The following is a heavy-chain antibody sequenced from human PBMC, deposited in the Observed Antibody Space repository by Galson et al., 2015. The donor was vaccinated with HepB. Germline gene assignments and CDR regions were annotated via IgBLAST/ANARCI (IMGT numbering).Heavy chain of an antibody. D-gene: IGHD4-17*01. CDR1: SGSASGFSFSSYG. CDR3: ARAIYGDWGSDAFDI. Sequence: SLRLSCAASGSASGFSFSSYGMHWVRQAPGKGLEWVAVISYDGSNQNYADSVKGRFTISRDNVQNSLYLQISSLRAEDTAVYYCARAIYGDWGSDAFDIWGQGTMVTVSS. J-gene: IGHJ3*02. CDR2: ISYDGSNQ. V-gene: IGHV3-30*03.